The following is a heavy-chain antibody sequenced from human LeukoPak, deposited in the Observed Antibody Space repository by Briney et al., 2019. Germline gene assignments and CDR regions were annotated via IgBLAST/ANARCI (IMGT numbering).Heavy chain of an antibody. D-gene: IGHD1-26*01. CDR3: ATMLPYSGSY. Sequence: GGSLRLSCAASGFTFSSYAMHWVRQAPGKGLEWVAVISYDGSNKYYADSVKGRFTISRDNSKNTLYLQMNSLRAEDTAVYYCATMLPYSGSYWGQGTLVTVSS. CDR1: GFTFSSYA. V-gene: IGHV3-30*04. CDR2: ISYDGSNK. J-gene: IGHJ4*02.